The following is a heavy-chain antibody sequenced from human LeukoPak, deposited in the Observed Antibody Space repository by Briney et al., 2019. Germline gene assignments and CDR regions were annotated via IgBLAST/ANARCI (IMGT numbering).Heavy chain of an antibody. J-gene: IGHJ3*02. CDR2: IYYSGNT. Sequence: SETLSLTCTLSRGSISVYYWSCIRQPPRKGLEWMGYIYYSGNTNYNPSLKSRVTISVDTYKSQFSLKLSSVTAADTAVYYCARNDILTGYYIPGAFDIWGQGRMVSVCS. CDR3: ARNDILTGYYIPGAFDI. V-gene: IGHV4-59*01. CDR1: RGSISVYY. D-gene: IGHD3-9*01.